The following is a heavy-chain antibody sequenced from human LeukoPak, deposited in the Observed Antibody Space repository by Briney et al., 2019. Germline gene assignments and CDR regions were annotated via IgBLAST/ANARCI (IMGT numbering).Heavy chain of an antibody. Sequence: ASVKVSCKASGYTFTGYYMHWVRQAPGQGLEWMGWINPNSGGTNYAQKFQGRVTMTRDTSISTAYMELSRLRSDDTAVYYCATPLIAAYSFDIWGQGTMVTVYS. D-gene: IGHD6-13*01. V-gene: IGHV1-2*02. J-gene: IGHJ3*02. CDR1: GYTFTGYY. CDR3: ATPLIAAYSFDI. CDR2: INPNSGGT.